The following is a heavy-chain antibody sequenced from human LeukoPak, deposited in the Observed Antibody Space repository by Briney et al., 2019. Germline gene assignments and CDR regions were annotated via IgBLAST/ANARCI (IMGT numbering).Heavy chain of an antibody. CDR1: GGSFSGYY. Sequence: SETLSLTCAVYGGSFSGYYWSWIRQPPGKGLEWIGEINHSGSTNYNPSLKSRVTISVDTSKNQLSLKLSSVTAADTAVYYCARGPQNSSSWSYYFDYWGQGTLVTVSS. J-gene: IGHJ4*02. V-gene: IGHV4-34*01. CDR3: ARGPQNSSSWSYYFDY. CDR2: INHSGST. D-gene: IGHD6-13*01.